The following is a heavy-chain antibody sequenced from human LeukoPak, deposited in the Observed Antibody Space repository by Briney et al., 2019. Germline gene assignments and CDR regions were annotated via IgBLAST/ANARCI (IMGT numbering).Heavy chain of an antibody. CDR3: ARAVSKILTGPRGYNWFDT. V-gene: IGHV3-30*04. CDR1: GFTFSSYA. J-gene: IGHJ5*02. Sequence: GGSLRLSCAASGFTFSSYAMHWVRQAPGKGLEWVAVISYDGSNKYYADSVKGRFTISRDNSKNTLYLQMNSLRAEDTAVYYCARAVSKILTGPRGYNWFDTWGQGTLVTVSS. CDR2: ISYDGSNK. D-gene: IGHD3-9*01.